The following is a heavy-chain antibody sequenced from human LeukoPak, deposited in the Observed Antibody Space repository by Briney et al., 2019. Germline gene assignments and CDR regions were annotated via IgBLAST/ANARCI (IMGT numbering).Heavy chain of an antibody. CDR2: INHSGST. CDR1: GGSSSGYS. CDR3: ARGYDSSGYQDY. Sequence: SETLSLTCAVYGGSSSGYSWSWIRQPPGKGLEWIGEINHSGSTNYNPSLKSRVIISVDTSKNQFSLKLSSVTAADTAVYYCARGYDSSGYQDYWGQGTLVTVSS. D-gene: IGHD3-22*01. J-gene: IGHJ4*02. V-gene: IGHV4-34*01.